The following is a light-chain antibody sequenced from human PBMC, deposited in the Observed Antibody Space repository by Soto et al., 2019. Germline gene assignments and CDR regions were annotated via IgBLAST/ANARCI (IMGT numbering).Light chain of an antibody. Sequence: DIVMTQSPDSLAVSLGERATINCKSSQRVLYSSNNKNYLAWYQQRPGQPPKLLIYWASTRESGVPDRFSGSGSGTEFTLTITSLQAEDAALYYCQQYDSTPPTFGEGTKLEIK. CDR1: QRVLYSSNNKNY. CDR3: QQYDSTPPT. V-gene: IGKV4-1*01. CDR2: WAS. J-gene: IGKJ2*01.